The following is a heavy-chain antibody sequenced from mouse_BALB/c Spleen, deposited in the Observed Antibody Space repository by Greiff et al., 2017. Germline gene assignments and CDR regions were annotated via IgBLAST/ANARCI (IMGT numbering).Heavy chain of an antibody. J-gene: IGHJ2*01. Sequence: VQLQQSGPELVKPGASVKISCKASGYAFSSSWMNWVKQRPGQGLEWIGRIYPGDGDTNYNGKFKGKATLTADKSSSTAYMQLSSLTSVDSAVYYCARGDSTMITLFDYWGQGTTLTVSS. V-gene: IGHV1-82*01. CDR1: GYAFSSSW. D-gene: IGHD2-4*01. CDR2: IYPGDGDT. CDR3: ARGDSTMITLFDY.